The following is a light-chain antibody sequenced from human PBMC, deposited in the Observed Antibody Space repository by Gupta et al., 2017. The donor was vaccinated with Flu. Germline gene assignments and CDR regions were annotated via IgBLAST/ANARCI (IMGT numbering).Light chain of an antibody. CDR3: QQYDGSPRT. J-gene: IGKJ4*01. CDR2: GPS. CDR1: RTRSIDY. Sequence: DIVLTQSPGALSLSQGERATLSCRASRTRSIDYVAWYQQRSGQAPRLLIYGPSSMDAGIPYRFSASGSGTDFTLTISSLEPEDFAEYFCQQYDGSPRTFGGGTKLE. V-gene: IGKV3-20*01.